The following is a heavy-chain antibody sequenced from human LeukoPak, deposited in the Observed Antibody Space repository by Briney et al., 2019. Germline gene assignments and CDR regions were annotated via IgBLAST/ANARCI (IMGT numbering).Heavy chain of an antibody. D-gene: IGHD3-10*01. CDR1: GFMLSSYV. V-gene: IGHV3-30-3*01. J-gene: IGHJ5*02. CDR3: ARERGSGSYHPFDP. CDR2: ISYDEDKK. Sequence: GGSLRLSCAASGFMLSSYVLHWVRQAPGKGLEWVAIISYDEDKKAYADSVKGRFTISRDNSKNTLYLQMNSLRADDTAVYYCARERGSGSYHPFDPWGQGTLATVSS.